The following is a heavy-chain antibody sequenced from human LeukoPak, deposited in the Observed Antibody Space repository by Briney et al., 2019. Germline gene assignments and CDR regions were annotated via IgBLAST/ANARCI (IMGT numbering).Heavy chain of an antibody. CDR3: AGRSYNWNDVHYYYYYMDV. J-gene: IGHJ6*03. V-gene: IGHV3-11*04. CDR2: ISSSGSTI. CDR1: GFTFSDYY. D-gene: IGHD1-20*01. Sequence: PGGSLRLSCAASGFTFSDYYMSWIRQAPGKGLEWVSYISSSGSTIYYADSVKGRFTVSRDNAKNSLYLQMNSLRAEDTAVYYCAGRSYNWNDVHYYYYYMDVWGKGTTVTVSS.